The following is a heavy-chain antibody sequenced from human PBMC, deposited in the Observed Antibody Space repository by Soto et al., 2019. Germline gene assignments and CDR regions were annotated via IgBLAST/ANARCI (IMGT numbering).Heavy chain of an antibody. J-gene: IGHJ6*04. V-gene: IGHV5-51*01. Sequence: PGESLKISCQGSGNRFTTSWICWVRQTPVKGLECMGIIFPSYSDTRYSPSFQGQVTISFYISVSTSYLHWSSLKASDTAMYYCARLGSGLDVWGEGTTVTVSS. CDR3: ARLGSGLDV. CDR1: GNRFTTSW. D-gene: IGHD6-25*01. CDR2: IFPSYSDT.